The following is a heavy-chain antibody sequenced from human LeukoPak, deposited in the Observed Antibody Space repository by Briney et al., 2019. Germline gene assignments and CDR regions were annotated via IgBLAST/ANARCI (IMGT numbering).Heavy chain of an antibody. Sequence: GGSLRLSCAASGFTFSSYWMSWVRQAPGKGLEWVANIKQDGSEKYYVDSVKGRFTISRDNAKNSLYLQMTSLRAEDTAVYYCARPGIAVAGTGYYMDVWGKGTTVTVSS. V-gene: IGHV3-7*01. CDR2: IKQDGSEK. CDR1: GFTFSSYW. J-gene: IGHJ6*03. D-gene: IGHD6-19*01. CDR3: ARPGIAVAGTGYYMDV.